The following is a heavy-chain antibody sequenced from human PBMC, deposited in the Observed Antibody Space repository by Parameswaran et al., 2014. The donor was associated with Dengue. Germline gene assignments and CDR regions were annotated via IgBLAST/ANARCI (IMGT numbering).Heavy chain of an antibody. CDR2: IYYSGYT. D-gene: IGHD2-15*01. Sequence: WIRQPPGKGLEWLGYIYYSGYTYYNPSLESRLTISVDTSKNQFSLKLTSVTAADTAVYYCARAGKTYSEFDYWGQGSLVTVSS. J-gene: IGHJ4*02. CDR3: ARAGKTYSEFDY. V-gene: IGHV4-31*02.